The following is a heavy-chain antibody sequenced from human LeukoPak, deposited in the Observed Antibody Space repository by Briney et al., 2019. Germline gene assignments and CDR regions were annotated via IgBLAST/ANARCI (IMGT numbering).Heavy chain of an antibody. CDR2: MNPNSGNT. CDR1: GYTFTSYD. V-gene: IGHV1-8*01. CDR3: ARVMITFGGVIVTYFDY. Sequence: ASVKVSCKASGYTFTSYDINWVRRATGQGLGWMGWMNPNSGNTGYAQKFQGRVTMTRNTSISTAYMELSSLRSEDTAVYYCARVMITFGGVIVTYFDYWGQGTLVPVSS. D-gene: IGHD3-16*02. J-gene: IGHJ4*02.